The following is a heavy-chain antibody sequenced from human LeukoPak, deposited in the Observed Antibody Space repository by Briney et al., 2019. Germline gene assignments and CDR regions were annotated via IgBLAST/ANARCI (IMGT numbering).Heavy chain of an antibody. CDR3: ATPRGEVRLLDF. Sequence: QPGGSLRLSCEASGFTFSNYAMSWVRQAPGQGLEWVSAIGASGENTYYADSVEGRFTISRDNSRNTVYLQMITLRAEDTAVYFCATPRGEVRLLDFWGQGTLVTVSS. D-gene: IGHD3-16*01. CDR2: IGASGENT. CDR1: GFTFSNYA. V-gene: IGHV3-23*01. J-gene: IGHJ4*02.